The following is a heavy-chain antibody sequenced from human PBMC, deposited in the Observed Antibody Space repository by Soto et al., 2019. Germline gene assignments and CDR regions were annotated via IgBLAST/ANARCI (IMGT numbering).Heavy chain of an antibody. CDR3: APREYHGAFDI. D-gene: IGHD2-2*01. J-gene: IGHJ3*02. Sequence: GASVKVSCAASGFTSSDYYMSWIRQATGKGLEWVSYISSSGSTIYYADSVKGRFTISRDNAKNSLYLQMNSLRAEDTAVYYCAPREYHGAFDIWGQGTMVTVSS. CDR2: ISSSGSTI. V-gene: IGHV3-11*01. CDR1: GFTSSDYY.